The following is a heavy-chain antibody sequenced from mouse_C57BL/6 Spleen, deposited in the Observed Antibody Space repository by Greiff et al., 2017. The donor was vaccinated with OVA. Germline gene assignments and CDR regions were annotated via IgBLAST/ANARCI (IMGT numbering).Heavy chain of an antibody. D-gene: IGHD4-1*01. Sequence: QVQLKESGAELVRPGTSVKMSCKASGYTFTNYWIGWAKQRPGHGLEWIGDIYPGGGYTNYNEKFKGKATLTADKSSSTAYMQFSSLTSEDSAIYYCAREDWYYFDYWGQGTTLTVSS. J-gene: IGHJ2*01. V-gene: IGHV1-63*01. CDR3: AREDWYYFDY. CDR2: IYPGGGYT. CDR1: GYTFTNYW.